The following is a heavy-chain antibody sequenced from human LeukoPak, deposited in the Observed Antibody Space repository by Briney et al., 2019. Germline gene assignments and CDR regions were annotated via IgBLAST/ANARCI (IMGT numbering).Heavy chain of an antibody. J-gene: IGHJ4*02. CDR1: GFTFSSYD. CDR3: AAIVVVAATLERIDY. CDR2: IGTAGDT. D-gene: IGHD2-15*01. V-gene: IGHV3-13*01. Sequence: PGGSLRLSCAASGFTFSSYDMHWVRQATGKGLEWVSAIGTAGDTYYPGSVKGRFTISRENAKNSLYLQMNSLRAGDTAVYYCAAIVVVAATLERIDYWGQGTLVTVSS.